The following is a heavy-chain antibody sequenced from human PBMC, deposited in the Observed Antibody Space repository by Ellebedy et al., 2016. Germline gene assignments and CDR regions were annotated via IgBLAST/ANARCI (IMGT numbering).Heavy chain of an antibody. CDR3: ARHRNSYDYGDDAFDI. Sequence: GGSLRLSXAAFGFSVSNNYLNWVRQAPGKGLEWVSVIYSADTTYYSDSVRGRFTISRDSFENTLYLHMRSLRAEDTAVYYCARHRNSYDYGDDAFDIWGQGTMVTVSS. CDR1: GFSVSNNY. D-gene: IGHD3-16*01. CDR2: IYSADTT. J-gene: IGHJ3*02. V-gene: IGHV3-53*01.